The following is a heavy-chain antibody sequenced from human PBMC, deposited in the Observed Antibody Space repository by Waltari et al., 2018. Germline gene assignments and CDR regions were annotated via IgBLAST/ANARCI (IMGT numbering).Heavy chain of an antibody. Sequence: EVQLVESGGGLIQPGGSLRLSCAASGFTVSSNYMSWVRQAPGKGLEWVSLIYSGGSTYYADSVKGRFTISRDNSKNTLYLQMNSLRAEDTAVYYCAREGCSGGSCYSDYWGQGTLVTVSS. CDR3: AREGCSGGSCYSDY. CDR1: GFTVSSNY. V-gene: IGHV3-53*01. D-gene: IGHD2-15*01. CDR2: IYSGGST. J-gene: IGHJ4*02.